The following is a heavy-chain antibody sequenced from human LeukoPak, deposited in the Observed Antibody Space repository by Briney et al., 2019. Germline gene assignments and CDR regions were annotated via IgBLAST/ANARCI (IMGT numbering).Heavy chain of an antibody. Sequence: TGGSLRLSCAASGFTFSSYGMHWVRQAPGEGLEWVAAISYDGSNKYYADSVKGRFTISRDNSKNTLYLQMNSLRAEDTAVYYCANGDTVTTTANPSFDYWGRGTLVTVSS. D-gene: IGHD4-17*01. J-gene: IGHJ4*02. V-gene: IGHV3-30*18. CDR3: ANGDTVTTTANPSFDY. CDR1: GFTFSSYG. CDR2: ISYDGSNK.